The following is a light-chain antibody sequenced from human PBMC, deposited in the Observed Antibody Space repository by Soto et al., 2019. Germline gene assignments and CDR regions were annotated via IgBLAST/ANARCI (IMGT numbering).Light chain of an antibody. CDR2: GAS. CDR1: QSVNSY. J-gene: IGKJ1*01. CDR3: QQYNNWRT. V-gene: IGKV3-15*01. Sequence: EILLTQSPFSVSLSPVERATLSCGASQSVNSYLAWYQQKPGQAPRLLIYGASTRATGIPARFSGSGSGTEFTLTISSLQSEDFAVYYCQQYNNWRTFGQGTKVDIK.